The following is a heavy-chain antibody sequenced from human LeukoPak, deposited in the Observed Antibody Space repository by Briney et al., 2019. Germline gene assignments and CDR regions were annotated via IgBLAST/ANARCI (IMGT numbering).Heavy chain of an antibody. V-gene: IGHV3-48*01. J-gene: IGHJ4*02. CDR3: AREVVALDY. D-gene: IGHD2-15*01. CDR1: GFTLSSYG. CDR2: ISSSTSTI. Sequence: PGGSLRLSCAASGFTLSSYGMNWVRQAPGKGLEWVSYISSSTSTITYADSVRGRFTISRDNAENSLYLQMNSLRAEATAVYYCAREVVALDYWGQGTLVAVSS.